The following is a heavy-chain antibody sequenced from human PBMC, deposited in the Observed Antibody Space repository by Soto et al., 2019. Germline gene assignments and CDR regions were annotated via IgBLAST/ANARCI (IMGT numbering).Heavy chain of an antibody. CDR2: IHHSGST. V-gene: IGHV4-4*02. CDR1: GGSLYSSNW. D-gene: IGHD3-3*01. Sequence: NPSETLSLTCDVSGGSLYSSNWWTWVRQTPGKGLEWIGEIHHSGSTNYNPSLKSRVTISADKSKNQFFLNLASVTAADTAMYYCTRHGGGGYGVFIIDWLDTGGEVTKVIVSS. J-gene: IGHJ4*02. CDR3: TRHGGGGYGVFIIDWLDT.